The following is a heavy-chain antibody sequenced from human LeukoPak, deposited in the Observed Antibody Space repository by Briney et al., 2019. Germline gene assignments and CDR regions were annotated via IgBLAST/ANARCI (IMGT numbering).Heavy chain of an antibody. V-gene: IGHV4-34*01. CDR2: IYHSGTT. CDR3: ARHFSYSSGSS. D-gene: IGHD3-10*01. J-gene: IGHJ5*02. CDR1: GGSLSGYY. Sequence: SETLSLTCAVYGGSLSGYYWSWIRQPLGKGLEWIGEIYHSGTTNYNPSLKSRVTISLDTSKTQFSLKLSSVTAADTAVYYCARHFSYSSGSSWGQGTLVTVSS.